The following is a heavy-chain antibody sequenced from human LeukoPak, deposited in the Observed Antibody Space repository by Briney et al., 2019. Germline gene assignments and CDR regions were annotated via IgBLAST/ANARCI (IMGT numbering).Heavy chain of an antibody. CDR2: IYYTGST. J-gene: IGHJ5*02. D-gene: IGHD6-13*01. V-gene: IGHV4-39*01. Sequence: PSETLSLTCTVSGGSISSSSYYWGWLRQPPGKGLEWLGSIYYTGSTYYNPSLKSLVTISVDTSKNQFSLKLSSVTAADTAVYYCARPYSSNWWGSWFDPWGQGTLVTVSS. CDR3: ARPYSSNWWGSWFDP. CDR1: GGSISSSSYY.